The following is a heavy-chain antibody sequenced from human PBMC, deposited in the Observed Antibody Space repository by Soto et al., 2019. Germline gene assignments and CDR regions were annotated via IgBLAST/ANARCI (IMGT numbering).Heavy chain of an antibody. CDR1: GFTFSSYS. Sequence: PGGSLRLSCAASGFTFSSYSMNWVRQAPGKGLEWVSSISSSSSYIYYADSVKGRFTISRDNAKNSLYLQMNSLRAEDTAVYYCARDRLSYDFLCGYPPSQPNLFAPRGQGTLVTVSS. D-gene: IGHD3-3*01. J-gene: IGHJ5*02. CDR2: ISSSSSYI. CDR3: ARDRLSYDFLCGYPPSQPNLFAP. V-gene: IGHV3-21*01.